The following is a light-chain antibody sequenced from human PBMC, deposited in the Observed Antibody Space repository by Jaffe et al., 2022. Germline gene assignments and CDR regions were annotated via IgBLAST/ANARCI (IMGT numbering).Light chain of an antibody. Sequence: IVLTQSPATLSVSPGERVTLSCRASQRVGSSFAWYLQKPGQAPRLLIYAASSRATDIPARFSGSGSGTESTLTISSLQSEDFGVYYCQQYNQWPLTFGGGTKVEIK. V-gene: IGKV3-15*01. J-gene: IGKJ4*01. CDR3: QQYNQWPLT. CDR1: QRVGSS. CDR2: AAS.